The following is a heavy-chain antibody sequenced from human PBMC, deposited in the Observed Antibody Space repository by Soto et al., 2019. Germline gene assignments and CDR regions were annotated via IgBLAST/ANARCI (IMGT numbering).Heavy chain of an antibody. CDR1: GFTFSSYG. D-gene: IGHD5-12*01. CDR2: IWYDGSNK. V-gene: IGHV3-33*01. J-gene: IGHJ4*02. Sequence: GGSLRLSCAASGFTFSSYGMHWVRQAPGKGLEWVAVIWYDGSNKYYADSVKGRFTISRDNSKNTLYLQMNSLGAEDTAVYYCARGLRGYSGYDYLESGYFDYWGQGTLVTVSS. CDR3: ARGLRGYSGYDYLESGYFDY.